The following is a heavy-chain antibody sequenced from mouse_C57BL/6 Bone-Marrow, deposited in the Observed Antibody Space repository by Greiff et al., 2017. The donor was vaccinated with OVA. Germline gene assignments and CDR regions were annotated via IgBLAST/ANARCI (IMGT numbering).Heavy chain of an antibody. D-gene: IGHD1-1*01. V-gene: IGHV1-15*01. CDR2: IDPETGGT. CDR1: GYTFTDYE. J-gene: IGHJ2*01. CDR3: TREGITTVDYFDY. Sequence: QVQLQQSGAERVRPGASVTLSCKASGYTFTDYEMHWVKQTPVHGLEWIGAIDPETGGTAYNQKFKGKAILTADKSSSTAYMELRSLTSEDSAVYYCTREGITTVDYFDYWGQGTTLTVSS.